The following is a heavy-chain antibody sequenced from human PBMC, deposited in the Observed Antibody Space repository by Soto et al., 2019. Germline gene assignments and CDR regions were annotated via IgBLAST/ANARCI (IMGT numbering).Heavy chain of an antibody. CDR1: GGSFSGHY. Sequence: SETLSLTCAVYGGSFSGHYWSWIRQPPGKGLEWIGEINHSGSNNYNPSLKSRVSLSADASKNQFSLRLSSVTAADRATYFCARGVSLMGVAQTDAPDMYYFDSWGQGTLVTVSS. CDR3: ARGVSLMGVAQTDAPDMYYFDS. CDR2: INHSGSN. V-gene: IGHV4-34*01. D-gene: IGHD3-3*01. J-gene: IGHJ4*02.